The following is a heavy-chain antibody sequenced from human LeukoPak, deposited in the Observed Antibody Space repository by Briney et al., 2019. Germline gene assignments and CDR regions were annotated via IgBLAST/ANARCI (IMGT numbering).Heavy chain of an antibody. CDR1: GFTFDDYA. Sequence: GGSLRLSCAASGFTFDDYAMHWVRQAPGKGLERVSLISWDGGSTYYADSVKGRFTISRDNSKNSLYLQMNSLRSEDTALYYCAKADSGYDLYYFDYWGQGTLVTVSS. V-gene: IGHV3-43D*03. J-gene: IGHJ4*02. CDR2: ISWDGGST. D-gene: IGHD5-12*01. CDR3: AKADSGYDLYYFDY.